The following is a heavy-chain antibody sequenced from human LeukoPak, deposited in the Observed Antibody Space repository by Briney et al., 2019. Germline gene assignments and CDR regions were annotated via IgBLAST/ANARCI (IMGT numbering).Heavy chain of an antibody. V-gene: IGHV3-7*05. Sequence: GGSLRLSCAASGFTFSSYAMSWVRQAPGKGLEWVANIKQDGSEIHYVDSVKGRFTISRDNAKNSLYLQMNSLRAEDTAVYYCARVDSGYSGYFQDWGQGTLVTVSS. CDR3: ARVDSGYSGYFQD. D-gene: IGHD3-22*01. CDR2: IKQDGSEI. J-gene: IGHJ1*01. CDR1: GFTFSSYA.